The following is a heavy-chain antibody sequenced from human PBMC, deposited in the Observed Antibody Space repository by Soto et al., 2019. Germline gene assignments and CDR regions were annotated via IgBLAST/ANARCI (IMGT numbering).Heavy chain of an antibody. CDR2: ISRDGTYI. D-gene: IGHD3-10*01. V-gene: IGHV3-33*05. J-gene: IGHJ4*02. Sequence: QVQLVESGGGVVQPGRSLRLSCAASGFTFSGYGMNWVRQAPGKGLVGVAVISRDGTYIDYADSVKGRFTISRDSSKNVLFLQMDSLRVEDSAVYYCARDFDLLFDYWGQGTLVTVSS. CDR3: ARDFDLLFDY. CDR1: GFTFSGYG.